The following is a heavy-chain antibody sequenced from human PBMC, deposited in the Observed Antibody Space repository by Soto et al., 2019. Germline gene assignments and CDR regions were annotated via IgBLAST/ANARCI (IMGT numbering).Heavy chain of an antibody. D-gene: IGHD3-3*01. CDR3: ASHSVSGAHLDY. Sequence: SETLSLTCTVSGGSISSYYWSWIRQPPGKGLEWIGYIYYSGSTNYNPSLKSRVTISVDTSKNQFSLKLSSVTAADTAVYYCASHSVSGAHLDYWGQGTLVTVSS. V-gene: IGHV4-59*08. J-gene: IGHJ4*02. CDR1: GGSISSYY. CDR2: IYYSGST.